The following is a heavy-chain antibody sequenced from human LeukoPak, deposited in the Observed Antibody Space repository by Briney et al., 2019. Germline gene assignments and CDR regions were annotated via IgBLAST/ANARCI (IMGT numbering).Heavy chain of an antibody. CDR1: GYTFISYG. Sequence: ASVKVSCKASGYTFISYGINWVRQAPGQGLEWMGWISAYNGNRNYAQKFQGRVTMTTDTSTSTVYMELRSLRSDDTAVYYCARGVSIMLLSNFDYWGQGTLVTVSS. CDR2: ISAYNGNR. V-gene: IGHV1-18*01. CDR3: ARGVSIMLLSNFDY. J-gene: IGHJ4*02. D-gene: IGHD3/OR15-3a*01.